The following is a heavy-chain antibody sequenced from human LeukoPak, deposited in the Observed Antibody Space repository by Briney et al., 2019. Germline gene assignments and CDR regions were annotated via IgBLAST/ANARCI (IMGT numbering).Heavy chain of an antibody. CDR1: GYSFTTYW. CDR2: IYPGDSDT. D-gene: IGHD4-17*01. V-gene: IGHV5-51*01. Sequence: GESLKISCKGSGYSFTTYWIAWVRQMPGKGLEWMGIIYPGDSDTRYSPSFQGQVTISADKSVSTAYLQWSSLKASDTAMFYCARYYGDRFYFDYWGQGTLVTVSS. J-gene: IGHJ4*02. CDR3: ARYYGDRFYFDY.